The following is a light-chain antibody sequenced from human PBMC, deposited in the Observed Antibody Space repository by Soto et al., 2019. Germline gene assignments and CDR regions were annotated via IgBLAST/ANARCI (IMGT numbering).Light chain of an antibody. Sequence: EIVMTQSPATLSVSPGERATLACRASQSVSSNLAWYQQKPGQAPRLLIYGASTRATGIPARFSGSGSGTEFTLTISSLESEDFAVYYCQQYNNWPGTFGQGTEVESK. CDR1: QSVSSN. CDR3: QQYNNWPGT. CDR2: GAS. J-gene: IGKJ1*01. V-gene: IGKV3-15*01.